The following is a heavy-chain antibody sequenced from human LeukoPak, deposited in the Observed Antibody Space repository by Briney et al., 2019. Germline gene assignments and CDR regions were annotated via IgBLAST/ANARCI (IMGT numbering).Heavy chain of an antibody. Sequence: GGSLRLSCAASGFTFSDYYMNWVRQAPGKGLEWVSSISSSSTMYYADSVKGRFTISRDNAKNPLYLQMNSLRAEDTAVYYCARDRPRVVVVAATPLLGYFDYWGQGTLVTVSS. J-gene: IGHJ4*02. V-gene: IGHV3-69-1*01. CDR2: ISSSSTM. CDR1: GFTFSDYY. D-gene: IGHD2-15*01. CDR3: ARDRPRVVVVAATPLLGYFDY.